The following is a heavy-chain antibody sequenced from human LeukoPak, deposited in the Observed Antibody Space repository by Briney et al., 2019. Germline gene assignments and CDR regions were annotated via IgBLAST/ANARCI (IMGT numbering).Heavy chain of an antibody. Sequence: SETLSLTCTVPGGSISSYYWSWIRQPPGKGLEWIGYIYYSGSTNYNPSLKSRVTISVDTSKNQFSLKLSSVTAADTAVYYCARAPYGDYPSYLDYWGQGTLVTVSS. CDR2: IYYSGST. J-gene: IGHJ4*02. D-gene: IGHD4-17*01. V-gene: IGHV4-59*01. CDR1: GGSISSYY. CDR3: ARAPYGDYPSYLDY.